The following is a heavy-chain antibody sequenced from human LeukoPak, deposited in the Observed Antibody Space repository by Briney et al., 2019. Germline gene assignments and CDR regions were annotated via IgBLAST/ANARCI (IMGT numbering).Heavy chain of an antibody. V-gene: IGHV4-4*02. J-gene: IGHJ5*02. Sequence: PSETLSLTCAVSGGSISSSNWWSWVRQPPGKGLEWIGEIYHSGSTNYNPSLKSRVTISVDKSKNQFSLKLSSVTAADTAVYYCARESRSPPTHRVAYNWFDPWGQGTLVTVSS. D-gene: IGHD2-15*01. CDR2: IYHSGST. CDR3: ARESRSPPTHRVAYNWFDP. CDR1: GGSISSSNW.